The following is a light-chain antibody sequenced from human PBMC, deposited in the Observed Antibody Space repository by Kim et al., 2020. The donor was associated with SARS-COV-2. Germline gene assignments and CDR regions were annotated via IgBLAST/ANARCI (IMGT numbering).Light chain of an antibody. Sequence: QSALTQPRSVSGSPGQSVTISCTGISSDVGGYYYVSWFQQYPGKAPKVMIYDVSRRPSGVPDRFSGSKSGNTASLTISGLQAEDEADYYCCSYAGNYISVVFGGGTQLTVL. CDR2: DVS. CDR3: CSYAGNYISVV. CDR1: SSDVGGYYY. V-gene: IGLV2-11*01. J-gene: IGLJ2*01.